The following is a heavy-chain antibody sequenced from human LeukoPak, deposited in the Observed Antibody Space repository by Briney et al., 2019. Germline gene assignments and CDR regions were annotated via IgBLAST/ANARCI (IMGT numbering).Heavy chain of an antibody. D-gene: IGHD5-12*01. CDR1: GFTFSSYT. J-gene: IGHJ5*02. V-gene: IGHV3-21*01. CDR3: AEVVATNH. Sequence: GGSLRLSCVGSGFTFSSYTMNWVRQAPGKGLEWVSFISTSSSYIYYADSVKGRFTVSRDNAKNSLYLQMNSLRAEDTAVYYCAEVVATNHWGQGTLVTVSS. CDR2: ISTSSSYI.